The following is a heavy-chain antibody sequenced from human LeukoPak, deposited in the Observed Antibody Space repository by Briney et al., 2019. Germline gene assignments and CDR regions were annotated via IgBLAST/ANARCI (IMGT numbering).Heavy chain of an antibody. CDR3: ARDRITMVRGIDY. J-gene: IGHJ4*02. Sequence: GASVKVPCKASGYTFTGYYMHWVRQAPGQGLEWMGWINPNSGGTNYAQKFQGRVTMTRDTSISTAYMELSRLRSDDTAVYYCARDRITMVRGIDYWGQGTLVTVSS. CDR1: GYTFTGYY. D-gene: IGHD3-10*01. V-gene: IGHV1-2*02. CDR2: INPNSGGT.